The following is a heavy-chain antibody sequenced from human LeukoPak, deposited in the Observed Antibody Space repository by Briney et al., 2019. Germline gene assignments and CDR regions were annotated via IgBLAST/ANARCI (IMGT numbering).Heavy chain of an antibody. CDR3: AKWGWLEY. CDR2: ISYDGSNK. J-gene: IGHJ4*02. CDR1: GFTFSSYA. D-gene: IGHD6-19*01. V-gene: IGHV3-30-3*02. Sequence: PGRSERLSCAASGFTFSSYAMHWVRQAPGKGLEWVAVISYDGSNKYYAFSVKGRFTISRENSKNTLYLQMNSLRAEDTAVYYCAKWGWLEYWGQGTLVTVCS.